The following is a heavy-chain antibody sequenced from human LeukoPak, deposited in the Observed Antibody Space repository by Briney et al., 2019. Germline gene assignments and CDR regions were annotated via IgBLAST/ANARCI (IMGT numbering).Heavy chain of an antibody. CDR1: GYTFTSYG. D-gene: IGHD6-19*01. J-gene: IGHJ4*02. CDR2: IRAYNGNT. V-gene: IGHV1-18*01. Sequence: ASVRVSSKASGYTFTSYGISCVRQAPGHGLEWRGWIRAYNGNTNYAQKLQGRVTMTTDSSTSTAYMGLRSLRSDDTDVYYCARVMWPYSSCSGTSNSFGFDYWGQGTLVTVSS. CDR3: ARVMWPYSSCSGTSNSFGFDY.